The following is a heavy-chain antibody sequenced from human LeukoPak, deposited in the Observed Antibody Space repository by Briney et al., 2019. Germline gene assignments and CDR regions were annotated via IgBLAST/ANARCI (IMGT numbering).Heavy chain of an antibody. D-gene: IGHD2-2*02. V-gene: IGHV4-59*01. Sequence: SETLSLTCTVSGGSISPYYWSWIRQPPGKGLEWIAYINYSGSTNYNPSLRSRVTISLDTSQNQFSLKLSSVTAVDTAVYYCARSVIVVVPAAIKFKNDAFDIWGQGTMVTVSS. CDR3: ARSVIVVVPAAIKFKNDAFDI. CDR1: GGSISPYY. J-gene: IGHJ3*02. CDR2: INYSGST.